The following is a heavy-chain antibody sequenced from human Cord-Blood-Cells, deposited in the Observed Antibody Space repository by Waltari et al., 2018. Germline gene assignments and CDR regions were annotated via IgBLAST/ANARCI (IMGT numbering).Heavy chain of an antibody. CDR2: IYPGDTDT. J-gene: IGHJ4*02. Sequence: EVQLVQSGAEVKKPGESLKISCKVSGYSFTSYWIGWVRQMPGKGLEWMGIIYPGDTDTSYSPSFQGQGTISADKSISTAYLQWSSLKASDTAMYYCARQSDCSSTSCYDYWGQGTLVTVSS. D-gene: IGHD2-2*01. V-gene: IGHV5-51*01. CDR3: ARQSDCSSTSCYDY. CDR1: GYSFTSYW.